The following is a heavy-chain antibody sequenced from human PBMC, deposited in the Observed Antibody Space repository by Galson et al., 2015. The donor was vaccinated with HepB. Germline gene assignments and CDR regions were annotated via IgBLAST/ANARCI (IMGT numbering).Heavy chain of an antibody. V-gene: IGHV3-30*04. J-gene: IGHJ6*02. Sequence: SLRLSCAVSGFTFSSYAMHWVRQAPGKGLEWVAVISYDESIKYYADSVEGRFTISRDISKNTLYLQINSLRAEDTALYYCAKELWFGAFYYHGMNVWDRGTTVTVSS. CDR3: AKELWFGAFYYHGMNV. CDR2: ISYDESIK. D-gene: IGHD3-10*01. CDR1: GFTFSSYA.